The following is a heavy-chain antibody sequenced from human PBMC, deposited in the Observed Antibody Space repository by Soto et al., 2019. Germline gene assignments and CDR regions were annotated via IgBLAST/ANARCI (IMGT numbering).Heavy chain of an antibody. D-gene: IGHD3-10*01. J-gene: IGHJ4*02. CDR2: ISSNGGST. V-gene: IGHV3-64*01. Sequence: PGGSLRLSCAASGFTFGSYAMHWVRQAPGKGLEYVSAISSNGGSTYYANSVKGRFTISRDNSKNTLYLQMGSLRAEDMAVYYCARSITMVRGVIITIDYWGQGTLVTVSS. CDR1: GFTFGSYA. CDR3: ARSITMVRGVIITIDY.